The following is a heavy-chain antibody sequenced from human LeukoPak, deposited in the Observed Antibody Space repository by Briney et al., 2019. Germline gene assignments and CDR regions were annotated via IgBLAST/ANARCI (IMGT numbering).Heavy chain of an antibody. J-gene: IGHJ4*02. V-gene: IGHV1-2*02. Sequence: ASVTVSCTASGYTFTGYYMHWVRQAPGQGLEWMGWINPNSGGTNYAQKFQGRVTMTRDTSISTAYMELSRLRSDDTAVYYCARDFTLVPAAAELFDYWGQGTLVTVSS. CDR3: ARDFTLVPAAAELFDY. D-gene: IGHD2-2*01. CDR1: GYTFTGYY. CDR2: INPNSGGT.